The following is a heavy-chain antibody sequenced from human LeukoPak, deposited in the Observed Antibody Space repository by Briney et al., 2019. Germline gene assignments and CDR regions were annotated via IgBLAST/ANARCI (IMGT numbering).Heavy chain of an antibody. D-gene: IGHD1-26*01. CDR1: GDSISSYN. J-gene: IGHJ4*02. CDR3: ASDSAYQPLVFDY. Sequence: SETLSLTCTVSGDSISSYNWNWIRQPAGKGLECTGRIYSSGSTNYNPSLKSRVTMSVDTSKNQFSLTLNSLTAADTAVYYCASDSAYQPLVFDYWGQGTLVIVSS. V-gene: IGHV4-4*07. CDR2: IYSSGST.